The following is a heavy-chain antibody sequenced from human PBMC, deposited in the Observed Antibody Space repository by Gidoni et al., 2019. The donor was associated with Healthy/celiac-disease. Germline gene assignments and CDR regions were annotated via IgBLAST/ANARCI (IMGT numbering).Heavy chain of an antibody. CDR1: GFTFSSYW. Sequence: EVQLVESGGGLVQPGGSLRLSCAASGFTFSSYWMSWVRQAPGKGLEWVANIKQDGSEKYNVDSVKGRFTISRDNAKNSLYLQMNSLRAEDTAVYYCAREGVTYYDFWSGYSDLNYWGQGTLVTVSS. CDR3: AREGVTYYDFWSGYSDLNY. J-gene: IGHJ4*02. CDR2: IKQDGSEK. V-gene: IGHV3-7*01. D-gene: IGHD3-3*01.